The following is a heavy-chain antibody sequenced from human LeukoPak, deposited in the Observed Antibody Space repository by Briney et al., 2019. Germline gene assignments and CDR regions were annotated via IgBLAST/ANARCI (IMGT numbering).Heavy chain of an antibody. V-gene: IGHV4-61*02. J-gene: IGHJ4*02. Sequence: SETLSLTCTVSGGSISSGSYYWSWIRQPAGKGLEWIGRIYTSGSTNYNPSLKSRVTISVDTSKNQFSLKLSSVTAADTAVYYCARAGEYDFWSGPPRDWGQGTLVTVSS. D-gene: IGHD3-3*01. CDR1: GGSISSGSYY. CDR2: IYTSGST. CDR3: ARAGEYDFWSGPPRD.